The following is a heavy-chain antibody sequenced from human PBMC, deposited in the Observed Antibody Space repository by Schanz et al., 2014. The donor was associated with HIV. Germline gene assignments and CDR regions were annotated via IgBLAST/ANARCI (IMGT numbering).Heavy chain of an antibody. J-gene: IGHJ4*01. D-gene: IGHD2-21*02. Sequence: QVQLQESGPGLVKPSETLSLTCAVSGGSVISESYFWSWIRQPPGKGLEWIGYIYYSGNTKYNPSLRSRVTISVDTSKNQFSLKLNSVTAADTAVYFCARGDFGGNSVDYWGHGNLVTVSA. CDR3: ARGDFGGNSVDY. CDR2: IYYSGNT. CDR1: GGSVISESYF. V-gene: IGHV4-61*01.